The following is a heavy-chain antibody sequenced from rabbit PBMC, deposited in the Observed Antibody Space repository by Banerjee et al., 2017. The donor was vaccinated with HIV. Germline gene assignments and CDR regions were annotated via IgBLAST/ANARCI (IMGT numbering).Heavy chain of an antibody. J-gene: IGHJ4*01. Sequence: QLTETGGGLVQPGGSLTLSCKASGIDFTNYYINWVRQAPGKGLEWIGIIYAARGTTYYASWVNGRFSISRENAQNTVFLQMTSLTAADTATYFCARDGAGGSYFALWGPGTLVTVS. D-gene: IGHD8-1*01. V-gene: IGHV1S7*01. CDR1: GIDFTNYY. CDR2: IYAARGTT. CDR3: ARDGAGGSYFAL.